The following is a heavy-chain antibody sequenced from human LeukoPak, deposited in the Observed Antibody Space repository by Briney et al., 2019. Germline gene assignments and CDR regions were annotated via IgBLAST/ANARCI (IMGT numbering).Heavy chain of an antibody. J-gene: IGHJ6*02. CDR2: INAGNGNT. V-gene: IGHV1-3*01. CDR1: GYTFTSYA. CDR3: AGASISPSYYYYGMDV. Sequence: ASVKVSCKASGYTFTSYAMHWVRQAPGQRLEWMGWINAGNGNTKYSQKFQGRVTITRDTSASTAYMELSSLRSEDTAVYYCAGASISPSYYYYGMDVWGQGTTVTVSS.